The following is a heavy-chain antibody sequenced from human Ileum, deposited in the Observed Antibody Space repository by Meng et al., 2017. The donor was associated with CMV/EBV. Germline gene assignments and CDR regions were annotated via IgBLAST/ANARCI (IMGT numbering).Heavy chain of an antibody. CDR1: GYTFSSSG. Sequence: SCRASGYTFSSSGITWVRQAPGQGLEWIGWTTVHNGNRKYAQRFQDRVMMTTDTPTTTAYMEMTSLTSDDTAVYYCARAGNYNYALDFWGQGTLVTVSS. D-gene: IGHD5-24*01. V-gene: IGHV1-18*01. CDR3: ARAGNYNYALDF. CDR2: TTVHNGNR. J-gene: IGHJ4*02.